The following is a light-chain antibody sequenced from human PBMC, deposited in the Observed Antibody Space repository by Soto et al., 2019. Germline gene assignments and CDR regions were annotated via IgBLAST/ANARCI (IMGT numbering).Light chain of an antibody. Sequence: DIPMTQSPATLSASVGDRCAITCRASPTISGWLAWDQRKPGKPPKLLIHRASRLATRVHSSFSGSAAGTEFTLTITCLQPDDFATYYCQQYCRNSAFGPGTKVDIK. V-gene: IGKV1-5*03. J-gene: IGKJ1*01. CDR1: PTISGW. CDR2: RAS. CDR3: QQYCRNSA.